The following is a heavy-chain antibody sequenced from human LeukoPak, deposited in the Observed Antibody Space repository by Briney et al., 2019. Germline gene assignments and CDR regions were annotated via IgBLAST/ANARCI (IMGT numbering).Heavy chain of an antibody. CDR1: GDSLNTYY. Sequence: SETLSLTCTVSGDSLNTYYWAWIRQTPGKELEWIGFVASSGTSNYNPSLKSRVSISIDTSKNQFSLALTSVTPADTAVYYCARVVRGVVTPNWFDPWGQGTLVSVSS. CDR2: VASSGTS. D-gene: IGHD2-21*02. CDR3: ARVVRGVVTPNWFDP. J-gene: IGHJ5*02. V-gene: IGHV4-59*01.